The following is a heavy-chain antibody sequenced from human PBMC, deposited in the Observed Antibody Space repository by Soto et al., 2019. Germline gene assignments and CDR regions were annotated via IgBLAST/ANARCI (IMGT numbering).Heavy chain of an antibody. J-gene: IGHJ6*02. D-gene: IGHD2-21*01. CDR3: TRHPPIARFENGLDV. Sequence: SETLSLTCSVSVGSISGYYWSWIRQPPGKGLEWIGYIYYNGYTIYSPSLNSRVTISVDTSKNQFSLKLTSVTAADTAMYYCTRHPPIARFENGLDVWGQGTTVTVSS. V-gene: IGHV4-59*08. CDR2: IYYNGYT. CDR1: VGSISGYY.